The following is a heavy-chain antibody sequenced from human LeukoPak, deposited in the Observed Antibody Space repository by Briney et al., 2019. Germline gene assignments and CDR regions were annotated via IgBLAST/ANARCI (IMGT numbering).Heavy chain of an antibody. CDR3: ARRLGRNYYDSSGPYYFDY. V-gene: IGHV3-23*01. CDR2: ISGSGGST. J-gene: IGHJ4*02. D-gene: IGHD3-22*01. CDR1: GFTFSSYA. Sequence: PGGSLRLSCAASGFTFSSYAMSWVRQAPGKGLEWVSAISGSGGSTYYADSVKGRFTISRDNSKNTLYLQMNSLRAEDTAVYYCARRLGRNYYDSSGPYYFDYWGQGTLVTVSS.